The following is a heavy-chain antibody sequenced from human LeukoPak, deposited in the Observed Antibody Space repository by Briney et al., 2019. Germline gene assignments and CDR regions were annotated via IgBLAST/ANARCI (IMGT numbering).Heavy chain of an antibody. CDR2: MNPNSGNT. V-gene: IGHV1-8*03. D-gene: IGHD1-1*01. Sequence: ASVKVSCKASGYTFTSYDINWVRQATGQGLEWMGWMNPNSGNTGYAQKFQGRVTITRNTSISTAYMELSSLRSEDTAVYYCARGNWNDFSSYYYMDVWGKGTTVTVSS. J-gene: IGHJ6*03. CDR3: ARGNWNDFSSYYYMDV. CDR1: GYTFTSYD.